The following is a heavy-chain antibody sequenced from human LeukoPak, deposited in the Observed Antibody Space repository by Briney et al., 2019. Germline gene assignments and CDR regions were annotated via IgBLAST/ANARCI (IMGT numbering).Heavy chain of an antibody. V-gene: IGHV4-59*01. Sequence: SETLSLTCAASGGSISSYYWSWIRQPPGKGLEWMGYIYYGGSTNYNPSLKSGGTISVDTSKNQFSLRLSSVTAADTAVSYCARGPGYDYVWGSYRYAPFDYWGQGTLVTVSS. CDR2: IYYGGST. J-gene: IGHJ4*02. CDR3: ARGPGYDYVWGSYRYAPFDY. D-gene: IGHD3-16*02. CDR1: GGSISSYY.